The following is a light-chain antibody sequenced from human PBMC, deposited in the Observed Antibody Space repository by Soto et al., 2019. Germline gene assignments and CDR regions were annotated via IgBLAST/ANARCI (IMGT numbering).Light chain of an antibody. J-gene: IGKJ1*01. Sequence: DIVMTQSPDPLAVSLGERATINCKSSQSVLDSSTNDSKIAWYQQRPRQPPKLLTYGASTRESGVPDRFSGSGSGTDFTLTLRHLQTEDVAVYYCQQYYAPPWTFGQGTEVEIK. CDR3: QQYYAPPWT. CDR1: QSVLDSSTNDSK. V-gene: IGKV4-1*01. CDR2: GAS.